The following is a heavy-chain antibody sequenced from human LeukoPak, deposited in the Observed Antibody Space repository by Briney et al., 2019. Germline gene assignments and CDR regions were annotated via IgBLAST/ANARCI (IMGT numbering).Heavy chain of an antibody. V-gene: IGHV3-23*01. CDR2: ISGSGDYT. D-gene: IGHD2-21*02. CDR1: GFTFSSYA. Sequence: PGGSLRLSCAASGFTFSSYAMNWVRQAPGRGLEWVSGISGSGDYTYYADSVKGRFTISRDNSKNTLYLQMNTLRAEDTAIYYCAKGSTCGGDCYYFENWGQGTLVTVSS. J-gene: IGHJ4*02. CDR3: AKGSTCGGDCYYFEN.